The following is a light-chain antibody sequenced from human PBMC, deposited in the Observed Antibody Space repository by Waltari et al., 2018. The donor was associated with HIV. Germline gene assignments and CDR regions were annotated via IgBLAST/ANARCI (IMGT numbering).Light chain of an antibody. V-gene: IGKV1-39*01. J-gene: IGKJ2*01. CDR2: AAS. Sequence: DIQMTQSPSSLSASVGDRVTITCRASQSISSYLNWYQQKPGKAPKLLIYAASSLQSGVPSRFSGSGSETDFTLTISSLQPEDFATYYCQQSYSTQDTFGQGTKLEIK. CDR3: QQSYSTQDT. CDR1: QSISSY.